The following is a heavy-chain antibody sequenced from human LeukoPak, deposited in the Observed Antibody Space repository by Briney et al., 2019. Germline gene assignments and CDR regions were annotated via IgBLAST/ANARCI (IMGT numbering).Heavy chain of an antibody. CDR2: INHSGST. V-gene: IGHV4-34*01. CDR3: ARRVRLRFNCDY. CDR1: GGSFSGYY. D-gene: IGHD3-3*01. J-gene: IGHJ4*02. Sequence: PSETLSLTCAVYGGSFSGYYWSWIRQPPGKGLEWIGEINHSGSTNYNPSLKSRVTISVDTSKNQFPLKLSSVTAADTAVYYCARRVRLRFNCDYWGQGTLVTVSS.